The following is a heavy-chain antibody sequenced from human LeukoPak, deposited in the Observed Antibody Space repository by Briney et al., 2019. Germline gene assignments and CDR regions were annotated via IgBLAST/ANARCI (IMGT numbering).Heavy chain of an antibody. D-gene: IGHD3-10*01. CDR3: ARWGGGPYYFDF. CDR1: GFTVSSNY. CDR2: IYSGGST. Sequence: GGSLRLSCAASGFTVSSNYMNWVRQAPGKGLEWVSVIYSGGSTYYADSVKGRFTISRDNSKNTLFLQMNSLRAEDTAVYYCARWGGGPYYFDFWGQGTLVTVSS. V-gene: IGHV3-66*01. J-gene: IGHJ4*02.